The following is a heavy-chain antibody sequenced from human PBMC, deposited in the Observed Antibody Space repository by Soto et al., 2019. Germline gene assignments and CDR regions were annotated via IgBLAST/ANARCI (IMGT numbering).Heavy chain of an antibody. D-gene: IGHD3-3*01. V-gene: IGHV4-34*01. CDR3: ARGRSGYYAHWHFDL. Sequence: QVQLQQWGAGLLKPSETLSLTCAVYGGSFSGYYWSWIRQPPGKGLEWIGEINHSGSTNYNPSLKSRVTISEDKSTNQCPPNLSSVPAADTAVYYCARGRSGYYAHWHFDLWGRGTLVTVSS. CDR2: INHSGST. CDR1: GGSFSGYY. J-gene: IGHJ2*01.